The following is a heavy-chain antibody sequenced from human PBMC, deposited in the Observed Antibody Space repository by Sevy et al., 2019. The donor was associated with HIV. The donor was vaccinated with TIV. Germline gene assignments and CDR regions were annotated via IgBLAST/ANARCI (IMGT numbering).Heavy chain of an antibody. V-gene: IGHV3-23*01. J-gene: IGHJ4*02. CDR2: ISGSGGST. D-gene: IGHD2-2*02. CDR3: ASPVPAAIRGYFDY. Sequence: GGSLRLSCAASGFTLSSYAMSWVRQAPGKGLEWVSAISGSGGSTYYAYSVKGRFTISRDNSKNTLYLQMNSLRAEDTAVYYCASPVPAAIRGYFDYWGQGTLVTVSS. CDR1: GFTLSSYA.